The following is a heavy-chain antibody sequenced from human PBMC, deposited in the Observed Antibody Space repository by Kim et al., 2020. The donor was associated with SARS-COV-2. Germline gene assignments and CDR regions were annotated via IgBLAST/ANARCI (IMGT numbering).Heavy chain of an antibody. Sequence: SETLSLTCTVYGGSISGYYWSWIRQPPGKGLEWIGDIYYSGSTNYNPSLKSRVTISVDTSKNQFSLKLSSVTAADTAVYYCARVPATGRCYHFDYWGQGT. CDR2: IYYSGST. V-gene: IGHV4-59*01. CDR3: ARVPATGRCYHFDY. D-gene: IGHD2-15*01. J-gene: IGHJ4*02. CDR1: GGSISGYY.